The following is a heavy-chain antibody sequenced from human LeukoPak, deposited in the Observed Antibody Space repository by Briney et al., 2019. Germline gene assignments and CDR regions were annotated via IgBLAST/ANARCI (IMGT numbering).Heavy chain of an antibody. J-gene: IGHJ5*02. CDR3: ARALSDSSGWHGAS. CDR2: ISGYNGNS. V-gene: IGHV1-18*01. CDR1: GYSFTSYG. D-gene: IGHD6-19*01. Sequence: ASVKVSCKASGYSFTSYGITWVRQAPGQGLEWMGWISGYNGNSKYEQKLEGRVTMTIDTSTTTAYMELRSLRSDDTAVYYCARALSDSSGWHGASWGQGTLVTVSS.